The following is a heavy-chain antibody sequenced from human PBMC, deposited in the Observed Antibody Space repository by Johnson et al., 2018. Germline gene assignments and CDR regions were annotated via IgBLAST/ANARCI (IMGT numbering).Heavy chain of an antibody. CDR1: GFTFSTYV. Sequence: VQLVQSGGGVVQPGRSLRLSCVASGFTFSTYVMNWVRQAPGKGLAWVAAMSYDGRHKYYGGPVKGRFTISRDNSKHTVDLEMNSLGAEDTAVYYCAKGEGFGELVEYFQYWGQGTLVTVSS. V-gene: IGHV3-30*18. J-gene: IGHJ1*01. CDR3: AKGEGFGELVEYFQY. D-gene: IGHD3-10*01. CDR2: MSYDGRHK.